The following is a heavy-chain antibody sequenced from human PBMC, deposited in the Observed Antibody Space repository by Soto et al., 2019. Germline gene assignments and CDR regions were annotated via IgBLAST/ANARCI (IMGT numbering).Heavy chain of an antibody. D-gene: IGHD3-10*01. CDR2: INDSGNI. J-gene: IGHJ6*03. Sequence: SETLSLTCAVYGGSFSGYQWTWIRKTPGKRLEWIGEINDSGNINYNPSLKSRVTILVDTPKKQISLKLSSVTAADTAVYYCARGLILWFGEFSRRGGYYYYMDVWGKGTTVTVSS. CDR1: GGSFSGYQ. V-gene: IGHV4-34*01. CDR3: ARGLILWFGEFSRRGGYYYYMDV.